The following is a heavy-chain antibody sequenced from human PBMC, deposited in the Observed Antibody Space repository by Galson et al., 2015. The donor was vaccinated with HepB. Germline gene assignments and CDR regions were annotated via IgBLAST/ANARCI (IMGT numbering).Heavy chain of an antibody. V-gene: IGHV3-33*01. D-gene: IGHD6-13*01. J-gene: IGHJ4*02. CDR3: ASFSTRAAAGTPRDY. Sequence: SLRLSCAASGFTFSSYGMHWVRQAPGKGLEWVAVIWYDGSNKYYADSVKGRFTVSRDNSKNTLYLQMNSLRAEDTAVYYCASFSTRAAAGTPRDYWGQGTLVTVSS. CDR1: GFTFSSYG. CDR2: IWYDGSNK.